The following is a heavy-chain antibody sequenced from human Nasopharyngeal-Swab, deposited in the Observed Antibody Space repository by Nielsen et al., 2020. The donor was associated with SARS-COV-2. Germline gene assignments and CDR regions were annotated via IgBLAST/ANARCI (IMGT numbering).Heavy chain of an antibody. D-gene: IGHD3-3*01. CDR1: GYTLTELS. CDR3: ATSPIFGVFNWFDP. CDR2: FDPEDGET. V-gene: IGHV1-24*01. Sequence: ASVKVSCKVSGYTLTELSMHWVRQAPGKGLEWMGGFDPEDGETIYAQKFQDRVTMTEDTSTDTAYMELSSLRSEDTAVYYCATSPIFGVFNWFDPWGQGTLVTVSS. J-gene: IGHJ5*02.